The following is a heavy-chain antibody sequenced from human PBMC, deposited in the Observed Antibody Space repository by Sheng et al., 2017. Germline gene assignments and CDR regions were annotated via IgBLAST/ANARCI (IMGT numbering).Heavy chain of an antibody. J-gene: IGHJ5*02. Sequence: QVQLQESGPGLVKPSETLSLTCAVSGYSISSGYYWGWIRQPPGKGLEWIGSIYHSGSTYYNPSLKSRVTISVDTSKNQFSLKLSSVTAADTAVYYCAGYCSGGSCYSNWFDPGAREPWSPSPQ. CDR1: GYSISSGYY. CDR3: AGYCSGGSCYSNWFDP. CDR2: IYHSGST. V-gene: IGHV4-38-2*01. D-gene: IGHD2-15*01.